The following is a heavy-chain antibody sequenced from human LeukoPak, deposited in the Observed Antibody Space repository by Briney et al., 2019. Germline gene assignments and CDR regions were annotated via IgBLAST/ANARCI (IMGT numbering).Heavy chain of an antibody. J-gene: IGHJ4*02. CDR3: ARERGYGSGPTDY. D-gene: IGHD3-10*01. CDR2: ISYDGSNK. Sequence: GGSLRLSCAASGFTFSSYAMHWVRQAPGKGLEWVAVISYDGSNKYYADSVKGRFTISRDNSKNTLYLQMNSLRAEDTAVYYCARERGYGSGPTDYWGQGTLVIVSS. V-gene: IGHV3-30-3*01. CDR1: GFTFSSYA.